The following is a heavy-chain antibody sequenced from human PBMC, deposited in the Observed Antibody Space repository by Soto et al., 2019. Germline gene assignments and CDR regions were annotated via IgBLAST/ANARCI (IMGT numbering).Heavy chain of an antibody. D-gene: IGHD2-15*01. Sequence: SETLSLTCTVSGGSVSEYFWTWIRQPPGRGLEWIGYTYYTGSTNYNPSLKSRVTISVDTSKNQFSLRLTSVTAADTAVYYCATVVRAPTRDAVFDSWGQGTLVTVSS. J-gene: IGHJ4*02. CDR3: ATVVRAPTRDAVFDS. CDR1: GGSVSEYF. CDR2: TYYTGST. V-gene: IGHV4-59*02.